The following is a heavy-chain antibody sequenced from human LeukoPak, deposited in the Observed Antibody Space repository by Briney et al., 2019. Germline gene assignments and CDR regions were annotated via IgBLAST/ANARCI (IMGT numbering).Heavy chain of an antibody. CDR1: GYTFTSYA. Sequence: ASLKVSCKASGYTFTSYAMHWARPAPGQRLEWMGWINAGNGNTKYSQKFQGRVTITRDTSASTAYMELSSLRSEDTAVYYCARDGVCSSTSCYRYYCGMDVWGKGTTVTVSS. D-gene: IGHD2-2*01. J-gene: IGHJ6*04. CDR2: INAGNGNT. CDR3: ARDGVCSSTSCYRYYCGMDV. V-gene: IGHV1-3*01.